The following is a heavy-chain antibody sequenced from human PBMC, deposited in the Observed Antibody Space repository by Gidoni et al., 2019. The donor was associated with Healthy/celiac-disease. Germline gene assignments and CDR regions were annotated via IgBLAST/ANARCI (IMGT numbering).Heavy chain of an antibody. V-gene: IGHV4-61*08. J-gene: IGHJ3*02. D-gene: IGHD6-19*01. CDR2: IYYSGST. CDR1: GGSVSSGGYY. CDR3: ARDLSYSSGWYGYAFDI. Sequence: QVQLQESGPGLVKPSETLYLTCPVPGGSVSSGGYYWSWIRQPPGKGLEWIGYIYYSGSTNYNPSLKSRVTISVDTSKNQFSLKLSSVTAADTAVYYCARDLSYSSGWYGYAFDIWGQGTMVTVSS.